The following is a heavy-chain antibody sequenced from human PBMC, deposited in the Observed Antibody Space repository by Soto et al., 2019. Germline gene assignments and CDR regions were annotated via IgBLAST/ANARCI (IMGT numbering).Heavy chain of an antibody. CDR1: GYTFTSYD. V-gene: IGHV1-8*01. J-gene: IGHJ6*02. Sequence: ASVKVSCKASGYTFTSYDINWVRQATGQGLEWMGWMNPNSGYTGFAQKFQGRVTMTRNTSISTVYMELSSLGSEDTAVYYCARGYYDILTGDVEVDYYHGLDVWGQGTTVTVSS. CDR2: MNPNSGYT. CDR3: ARGYYDILTGDVEVDYYHGLDV. D-gene: IGHD3-9*01.